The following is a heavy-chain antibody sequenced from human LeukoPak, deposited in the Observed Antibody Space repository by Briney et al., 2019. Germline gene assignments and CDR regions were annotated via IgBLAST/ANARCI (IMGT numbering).Heavy chain of an antibody. CDR3: ASAYYGDYVGAFDI. CDR2: IIPILGIA. CDR1: GGTFSSYA. Sequence: SVKVSCKASGGTFSSYAISWVRQAPGQGLEWMGRIIPILGIANYAQKFQGRVTITADKSTSTAYMELSSLRSEDTAVYYCASAYYGDYVGAFDIWGQGTMVTVSS. V-gene: IGHV1-69*04. J-gene: IGHJ3*02. D-gene: IGHD4-17*01.